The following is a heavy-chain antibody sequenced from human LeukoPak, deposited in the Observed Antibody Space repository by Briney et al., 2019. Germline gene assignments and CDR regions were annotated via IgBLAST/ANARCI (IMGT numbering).Heavy chain of an antibody. CDR2: INPSGGST. V-gene: IGHV1-46*01. Sequence: ASVKASCKASGYNFITYYMHWVRQAPGQGLEWMGIINPSGGSTSYAQKFQDRVTMTRDTSTSTAYMELSSLKSEDTAVYYCAREDVVLVDAVRYYYYGMDVWGQGTTVTVSS. CDR3: AREDVVLVDAVRYYYYGMDV. CDR1: GYNFITYY. J-gene: IGHJ6*02. D-gene: IGHD2-8*01.